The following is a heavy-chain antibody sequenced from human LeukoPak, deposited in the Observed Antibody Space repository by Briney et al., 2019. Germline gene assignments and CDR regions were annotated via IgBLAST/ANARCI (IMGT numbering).Heavy chain of an antibody. CDR3: ARDKKTGSGYDYGYYGQFDY. V-gene: IGHV1-46*01. D-gene: IGHD5-12*01. CDR1: GYTFTSYY. CDR2: INPSAGST. Sequence: ASVKVSCKASGYTFTSYYMHWVRQAPGQGLEWMGLINPSAGSTSYAQKFQGRVTMTRDTSTSTAYMELSSLRSEDTAVYYCARDKKTGSGYDYGYYGQFDYWGQGTLVTVSS. J-gene: IGHJ4*02.